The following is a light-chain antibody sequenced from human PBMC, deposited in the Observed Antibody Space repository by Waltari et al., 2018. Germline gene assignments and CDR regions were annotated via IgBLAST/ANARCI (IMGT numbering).Light chain of an antibody. CDR1: QSVSSSY. V-gene: IGKV3-20*01. CDR3: QQYGSS. Sequence: EIVLTQSPGTLSLSPGERATLSCRASQSVSSSYLAWYQQKPGQPPRLLIYGASSRATGIPDRFSGSGSGTDFTLTISRLEPEDFAVYYCQQYGSSFGQGTKLEIK. J-gene: IGKJ2*01. CDR2: GAS.